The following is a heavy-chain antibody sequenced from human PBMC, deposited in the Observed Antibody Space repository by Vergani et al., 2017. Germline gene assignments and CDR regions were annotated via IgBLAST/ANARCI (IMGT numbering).Heavy chain of an antibody. CDR1: GFTFSSYG. CDR3: ARDSSVAVAGEGGPCWFDP. D-gene: IGHD6-19*01. V-gene: IGHV3-33*01. Sequence: QVQLVESGGGVVQPGRSLRLSCAASGFTFSSYGMHWVRQAPGKGLEWVAVIWYDGSNKYYADSVKGRFTISRDNSKNTLYLQMNSLRAEDTAVYYCARDSSVAVAGEGGPCWFDPWGQGTLVTVSS. J-gene: IGHJ5*02. CDR2: IWYDGSNK.